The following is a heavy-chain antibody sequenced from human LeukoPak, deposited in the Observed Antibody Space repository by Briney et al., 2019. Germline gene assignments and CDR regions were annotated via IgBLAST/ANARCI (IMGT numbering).Heavy chain of an antibody. J-gene: IGHJ4*02. V-gene: IGHV4-34*01. CDR2: INHRGST. Sequence: PSETLSLTCAVYGGSFSGYYWSWIRQPPGKGLEWIGEINHRGSTNYNPSLKSRVTISVDTSKNQCSLKLSSVTAADTAVYYCARVGFNDSSGYGFDYWGQGTLFTVSS. CDR3: ARVGFNDSSGYGFDY. D-gene: IGHD3-22*01. CDR1: GGSFSGYY.